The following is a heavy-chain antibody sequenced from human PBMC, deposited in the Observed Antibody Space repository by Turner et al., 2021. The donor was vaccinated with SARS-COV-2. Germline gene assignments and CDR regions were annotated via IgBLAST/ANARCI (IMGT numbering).Heavy chain of an antibody. D-gene: IGHD3-16*01. Sequence: EVQLVEAGGGLVQPGGSLSLSCAASGFTVSSNYMSWVRQAAGKGLEWVSVIYSGGSTFYADYVKGRFTISRHNSKNPLYLQMNSLRAEDTAVYFCARGIWGDAFDIWGQGTMVTVSS. CDR1: GFTVSSNY. CDR3: ARGIWGDAFDI. CDR2: IYSGGST. V-gene: IGHV3-53*04. J-gene: IGHJ3*02.